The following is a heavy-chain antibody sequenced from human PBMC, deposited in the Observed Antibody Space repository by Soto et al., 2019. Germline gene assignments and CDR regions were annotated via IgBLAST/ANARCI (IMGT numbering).Heavy chain of an antibody. J-gene: IGHJ5*02. V-gene: IGHV1-18*04. CDR2: ISAYNGDT. CDR3: ARDQEYSTSGLYWFDL. CDR1: GYTFTIYG. D-gene: IGHD6-6*01. Sequence: VQLVQSGAEVKKPGASVKVSCKASGYTFTIYGITWVRQAPGKGLEWMGGISAYNGDTNYAQKVQGRVTMTTDTSTSTVYMELKSLKSDDTAVYFCARDQEYSTSGLYWFDLWGQGTLVTVSS.